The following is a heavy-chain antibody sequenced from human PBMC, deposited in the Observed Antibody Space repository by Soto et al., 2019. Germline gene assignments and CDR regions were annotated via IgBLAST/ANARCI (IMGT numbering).Heavy chain of an antibody. Sequence: QVQLRESGPGLVKPSDTLSLTCTVSGGTVSGGSYYWSWIRQPPGKGLEWIGYIYYSGSTDYNPSLKSRVTISVDTSKKQFSLKLSSVTAADTAMYYCARNNYYDRSGPWDYWGQGTLVTVSS. CDR2: IYYSGST. D-gene: IGHD3-22*01. CDR3: ARNNYYDRSGPWDY. V-gene: IGHV4-61*01. CDR1: GGTVSGGSYY. J-gene: IGHJ4*02.